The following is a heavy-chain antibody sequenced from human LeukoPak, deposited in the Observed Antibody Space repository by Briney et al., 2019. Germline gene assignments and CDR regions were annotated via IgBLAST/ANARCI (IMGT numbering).Heavy chain of an antibody. J-gene: IGHJ6*03. CDR1: GGSISSSSYY. Sequence: ASETLSLTCTVSGGSISSSSYYWGWIRQPPGKGLEWIGSIYYSGSTYYNPSLKSRVTISVDTSKNQFSLKLSSVTAADTAVYYCARVRNYYDSSGYFKYYYYYMDVWGKGTTVTVSS. CDR3: ARVRNYYDSSGYFKYYYYYMDV. D-gene: IGHD3-22*01. CDR2: IYYSGST. V-gene: IGHV4-39*01.